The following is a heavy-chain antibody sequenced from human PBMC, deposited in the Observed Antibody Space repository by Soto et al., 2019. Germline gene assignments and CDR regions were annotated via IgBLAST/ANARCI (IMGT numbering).Heavy chain of an antibody. V-gene: IGHV4-61*08. CDR2: LYYSGST. D-gene: IGHD3-9*01. CDR1: GDSVSSGGYY. J-gene: IGHJ6*02. Sequence: SETLSLTCSVSGDSVSSGGYYWSWIRQPPGKGLEWIGYLYYSGSTNYNPSLESRVTMSVDTSKNQFSLNLSSVTAADTAVYYCARGSPYYDILIGYSRPYYCGVDVWGQGTTVTISS. CDR3: ARGSPYYDILIGYSRPYYCGVDV.